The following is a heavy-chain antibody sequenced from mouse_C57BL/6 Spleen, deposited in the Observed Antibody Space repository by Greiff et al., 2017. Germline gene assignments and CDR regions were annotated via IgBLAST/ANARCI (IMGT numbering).Heavy chain of an antibody. D-gene: IGHD2-2*01. V-gene: IGHV1-72*01. Sequence: QVQLKQPGAELVKPGASVTLSCKASGYTFTSYWMHWVKQRPGRGLEWIGRIYPNSGGTKYNEKFKSKATLTVDKPSSTAYMQLSSLTSEDSAVYYCARSGGNDVLYAMDYWGQGTSVTVSS. CDR3: ARSGGNDVLYAMDY. CDR1: GYTFTSYW. J-gene: IGHJ4*01. CDR2: IYPNSGGT.